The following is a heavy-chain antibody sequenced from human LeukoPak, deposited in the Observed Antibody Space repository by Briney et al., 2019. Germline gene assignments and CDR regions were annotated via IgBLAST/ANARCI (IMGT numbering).Heavy chain of an antibody. CDR1: DGSISSYY. D-gene: IGHD3-10*01. Sequence: SETLSLTCNVSDGSISSYYWSWVRQPPGKGLEWIGYIYLGGTTNYNPSLKSRVTMSVDTPKNRYFLRLTSVTAADTAVYFCAREKSFGAMDVWGQGTTVTVSS. V-gene: IGHV4-59*01. CDR3: AREKSFGAMDV. J-gene: IGHJ6*02. CDR2: IYLGGTT.